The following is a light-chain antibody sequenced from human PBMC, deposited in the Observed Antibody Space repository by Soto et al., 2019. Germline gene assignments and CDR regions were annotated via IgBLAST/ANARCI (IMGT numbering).Light chain of an antibody. CDR2: GAS. V-gene: IGKV3-20*01. Sequence: EIVLTQSPGTLSLSPGERATLSCRASQSVSSSYLAWYQQKPGQAPRLLIYGASSRATSIPNRFSGSGSGTDFTLTISRLEPEDFAVYYCQQYGSSPLYTFGQGTQLEIK. J-gene: IGKJ2*01. CDR3: QQYGSSPLYT. CDR1: QSVSSSY.